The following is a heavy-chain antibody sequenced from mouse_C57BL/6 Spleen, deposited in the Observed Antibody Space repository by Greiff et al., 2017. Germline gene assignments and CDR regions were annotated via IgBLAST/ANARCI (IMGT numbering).Heavy chain of an antibody. Sequence: EVHLVESGGGLVKPGGSLKLSCAASGFTFSSYTMSWVRQTPEKRLEWVATISGGGGNTYYPDSVKGRFTISRDNAKNTLYLQMSSLRSEDTALYYCARHYYGSLYYFDYWGQGTTLTVSS. D-gene: IGHD1-1*01. CDR3: ARHYYGSLYYFDY. V-gene: IGHV5-9*01. CDR1: GFTFSSYT. J-gene: IGHJ2*01. CDR2: ISGGGGNT.